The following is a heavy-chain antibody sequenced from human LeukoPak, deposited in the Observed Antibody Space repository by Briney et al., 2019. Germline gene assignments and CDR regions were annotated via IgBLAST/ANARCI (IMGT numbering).Heavy chain of an antibody. V-gene: IGHV4-4*07. CDR1: GGSISNYY. CDR3: ARGPGYTGSYSFDY. D-gene: IGHD1-26*01. Sequence: PSETLSLTCTVSGGSISNYYWSWIRQPAGKGLEYIGRIYSTGNTNYNPSLKSRVTMAVDTSNNQLSLKRTSVTGADTALYFCARGPGYTGSYSFDYWGPGTLVTVSS. CDR2: IYSTGNT. J-gene: IGHJ4*02.